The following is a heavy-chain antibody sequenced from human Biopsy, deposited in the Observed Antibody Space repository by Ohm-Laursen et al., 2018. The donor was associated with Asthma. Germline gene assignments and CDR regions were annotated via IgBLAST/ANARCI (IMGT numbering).Heavy chain of an antibody. CDR2: IVFASGAT. J-gene: IGHJ4*01. Sequence: SVKVSCKSSGVALSGYTFEWVRQARGLGLEWIAWIVFASGATNYAQNFQDRLTVTRDMSAGSVSMELRGLSSTGTAVYYCAAGRTSLQGESLIWGQGTLVSVSS. CDR3: AAGRTSLQGESLI. D-gene: IGHD2/OR15-2a*01. V-gene: IGHV1-58*01. CDR1: GVALSGYT.